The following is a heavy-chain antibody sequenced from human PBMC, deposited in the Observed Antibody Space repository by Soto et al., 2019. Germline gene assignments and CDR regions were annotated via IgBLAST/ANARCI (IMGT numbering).Heavy chain of an antibody. J-gene: IGHJ6*02. D-gene: IGHD1-1*01. CDR1: GDTFTTYA. CDR3: ARGVRYTWKSYYGMDV. Sequence: QVQLEQSGAEVKKPGSSVKVSCKTSGDTFTTYAINWVRQAPGQGLEWVGGIIPLFGSAKYAQKFQDRVLITADEATTTAYMELISLRSEDTAMYYCARGVRYTWKSYYGMDVWGQGTTVTVSS. CDR2: IIPLFGSA. V-gene: IGHV1-69*01.